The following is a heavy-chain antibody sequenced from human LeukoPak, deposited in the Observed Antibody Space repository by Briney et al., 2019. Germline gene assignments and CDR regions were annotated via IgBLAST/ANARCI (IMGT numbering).Heavy chain of an antibody. D-gene: IGHD6-13*01. CDR3: ARPHGYSSSLNWFDP. CDR1: GGSISSSSYY. CDR2: IYYSGST. V-gene: IGHV4-39*01. J-gene: IGHJ5*02. Sequence: PSETLSLTCTVSGGSISSSSYYWGWIRQPPGKRLEWIGSIYYSGSTYYNPSLKSRVTISVDTSKNQFSLKLSSVAAADTAVYYGARPHGYSSSLNWFDPWGQGTLVTVSS.